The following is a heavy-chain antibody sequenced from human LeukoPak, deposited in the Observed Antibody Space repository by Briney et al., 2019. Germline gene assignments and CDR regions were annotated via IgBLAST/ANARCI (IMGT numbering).Heavy chain of an antibody. J-gene: IGHJ4*02. CDR1: GGSISSSSYY. D-gene: IGHD6-13*01. Sequence: PSETLSLTCTVSGGSISSSSYYWGWIRQPPGKGLEWIGSIYYSGSTYYNPSLKSRVTISVDTSKNQFSLKLSPVTAADTAVYYCVRLEGIAAAGYWGQGTLVTVSS. CDR2: IYYSGST. V-gene: IGHV4-39*01. CDR3: VRLEGIAAAGY.